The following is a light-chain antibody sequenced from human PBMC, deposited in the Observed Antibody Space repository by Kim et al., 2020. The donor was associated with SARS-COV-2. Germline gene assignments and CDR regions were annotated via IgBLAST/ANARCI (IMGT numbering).Light chain of an antibody. CDR3: QQSYTFPRT. Sequence: DIQMTQSPSSLSASVGDRVTITCRASQDISRYLNWYQQKPGKAPKLLIYTASSLQSGVPSRFTGSGSGTDFTLTINGLQPEDFATYFCQQSYTFPRTFGQGTKVDIK. CDR2: TAS. V-gene: IGKV1-39*01. CDR1: QDISRY. J-gene: IGKJ1*01.